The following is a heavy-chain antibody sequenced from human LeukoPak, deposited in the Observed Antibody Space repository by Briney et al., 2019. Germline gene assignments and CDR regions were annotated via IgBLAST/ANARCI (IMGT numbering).Heavy chain of an antibody. Sequence: GGSLRLSCTTSGFTFGDYGMSWVRQAPGKGLEGVGFIRSKAYGGTTENAASVKGRVTISRDDSKSIAYLQMNSLRAEDTAVYYCAKSNGYGLVDIWGQGTMVTVSS. D-gene: IGHD3-10*01. J-gene: IGHJ3*02. CDR3: AKSNGYGLVDI. CDR1: GFTFGDYG. V-gene: IGHV3-49*04. CDR2: IRSKAYGGTT.